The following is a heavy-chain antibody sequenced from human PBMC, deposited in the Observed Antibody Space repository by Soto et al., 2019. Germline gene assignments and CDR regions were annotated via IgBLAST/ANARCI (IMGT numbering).Heavy chain of an antibody. J-gene: IGHJ6*02. CDR2: IYYSGST. V-gene: IGHV4-30-4*01. CDR3: ASDNWAHVGGMDV. CDR1: GDSISSGDYY. Sequence: SETLSLTCSVSGDSISSGDYYWSWIRQPPGKGLEWIGYIYYSGSTYYNPSLKSRVTISVDTSKNQFSLNLGSVTAADTAVYYCASDNWAHVGGMDVWGQGTTVTVSS. D-gene: IGHD7-27*01.